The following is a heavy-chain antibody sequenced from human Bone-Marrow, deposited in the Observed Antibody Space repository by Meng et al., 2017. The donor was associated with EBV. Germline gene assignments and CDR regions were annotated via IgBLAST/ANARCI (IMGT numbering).Heavy chain of an antibody. Sequence: QVQLVQSGAEVKKPGASVKVSCKASGYTFTSYGISWVRQAPGQGLEWMGWIIPIFGTANYAQKFQGRVTITADESTSTAYMELSSLRSEDTAVYYCARDSDILTGPGGYWGQGTLVTVSS. CDR3: ARDSDILTGPGGY. J-gene: IGHJ4*02. CDR1: GYTFTSYG. D-gene: IGHD3-9*01. CDR2: IIPIFGTA. V-gene: IGHV1-69*13.